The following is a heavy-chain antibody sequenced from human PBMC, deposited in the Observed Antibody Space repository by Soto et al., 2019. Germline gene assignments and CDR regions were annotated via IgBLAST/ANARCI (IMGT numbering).Heavy chain of an antibody. CDR3: ARLAARPNYYFDY. CDR2: IYYSGST. Sequence: SETLSLTCTVSGGSISSSSYYWGWIRQPPGKGLEWIGSIYYSGSTYYNPSLKSRVTISVDTSKNQFSLKLSSVTAADTAVYYCARLAARPNYYFDYWGQGTLVTVSS. V-gene: IGHV4-39*01. CDR1: GGSISSSSYY. D-gene: IGHD6-6*01. J-gene: IGHJ4*02.